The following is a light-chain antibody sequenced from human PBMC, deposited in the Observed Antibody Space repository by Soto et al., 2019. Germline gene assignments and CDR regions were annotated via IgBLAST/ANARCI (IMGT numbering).Light chain of an antibody. Sequence: DIVMTQSPLSLAVTPGEPASISCKSSQSHLHSMGFHNLDWYLQKPGQSPQVLIYLGSNRASGVPDRFSGSGSGTDFTLKISRVEAEDVGVYFCMQAIQTPITFGQGTRLDIK. J-gene: IGKJ5*01. V-gene: IGKV2-28*01. CDR2: LGS. CDR1: QSHLHSMGFHN. CDR3: MQAIQTPIT.